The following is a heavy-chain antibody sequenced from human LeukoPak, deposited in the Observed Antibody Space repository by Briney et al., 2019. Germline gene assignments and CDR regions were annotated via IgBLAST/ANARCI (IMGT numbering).Heavy chain of an antibody. CDR2: IYPGDSDT. D-gene: IGHD3-10*01. J-gene: IGHJ5*02. CDR1: GYRFTSYW. Sequence: GESLKISCKGSGYRFTSYWIGWVRQMPGKGLEWMGIIYPGDSDTRYSPSFQGQVTISADKSISTAYLQWSSLKASDTAMYYCARAKSLEVGEFDPWGQGTLVTVSS. V-gene: IGHV5-51*01. CDR3: ARAKSLEVGEFDP.